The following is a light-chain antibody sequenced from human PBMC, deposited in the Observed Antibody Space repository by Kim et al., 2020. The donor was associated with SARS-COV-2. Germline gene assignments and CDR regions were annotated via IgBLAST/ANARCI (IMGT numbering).Light chain of an antibody. Sequence: SYELTQPPSVSVSPGQTASITCSGGDLGNKYVGWYQVKPAQSPVQVIYHDTKRPSGIPERFSGSNSGHTATLTISGTQAMDEADYYCQAWDSSTYVFGTG. CDR2: HDT. J-gene: IGLJ1*01. CDR1: DLGNKY. V-gene: IGLV3-1*01. CDR3: QAWDSSTYV.